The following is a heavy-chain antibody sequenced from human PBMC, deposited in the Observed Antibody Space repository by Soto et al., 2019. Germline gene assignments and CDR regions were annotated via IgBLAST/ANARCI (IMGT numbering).Heavy chain of an antibody. D-gene: IGHD4-4*01. CDR1: GFTFSDYY. CDR2: SSNSGTFS. Sequence: GGSLRLSCEGSGFTFSDYYISWIRQAPGKGLEWISYSSNSGTFSRYADSVKGRFSISRDNTKNLLYLQMNSLRAEDTAVYYCAKDSNAVYSKMDWVDPWGQGT. V-gene: IGHV3-11*05. CDR3: AKDSNAVYSKMDWVDP. J-gene: IGHJ5*02.